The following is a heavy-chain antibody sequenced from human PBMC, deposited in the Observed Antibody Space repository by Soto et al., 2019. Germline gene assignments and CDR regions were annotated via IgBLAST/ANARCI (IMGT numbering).Heavy chain of an antibody. J-gene: IGHJ4*01. CDR2: VKSKAHGETT. V-gene: IGHV3-15*07. D-gene: IGHD3-22*01. CDR1: GFTFSNAW. CDR3: TTDSYSTIIIVRSDY. Sequence: TGGSLRLSCAASGFTFSNAWINWVRQAPGKGLGWVGRVKSKAHGETTDYAEPVKGRFAISRDDSNNMVYLQMNSLKIEDTAVYYCTTDSYSTIIIVRSDYWGHGTLVTVSS.